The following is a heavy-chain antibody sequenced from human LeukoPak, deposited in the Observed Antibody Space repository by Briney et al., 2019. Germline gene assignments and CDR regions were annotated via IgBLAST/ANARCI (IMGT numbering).Heavy chain of an antibody. J-gene: IGHJ4*02. Sequence: ASVKVSCKASGYTFTGYYMHWVRQAPGQGLQWMGWINPNSGGTNYAQKFQGRVTMTRDTSISTAYMELSRLRSDDTAVYYCARVIGVVVVAATPHFDYWGPGTLVTVSS. CDR3: ARVIGVVVVAATPHFDY. CDR1: GYTFTGYY. CDR2: INPNSGGT. V-gene: IGHV1-2*02. D-gene: IGHD2-15*01.